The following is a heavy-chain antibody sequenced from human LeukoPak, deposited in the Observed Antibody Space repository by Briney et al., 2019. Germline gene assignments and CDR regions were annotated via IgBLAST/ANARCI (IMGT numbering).Heavy chain of an antibody. D-gene: IGHD6-13*01. CDR1: GFTFSSYS. CDR3: ARDLVAADEEYFNH. CDR2: ISSSSSYI. V-gene: IGHV3-21*01. J-gene: IGHJ1*01. Sequence: TGGSLRLSCAASGFTFSSYSMNWVRQAPGKGLEWVSSISSSSSYIYYADSVKGRFTISRDNAKNSLYLQMNSLRAEDTAVYYCARDLVAADEEYFNHWGQGTLVTVSS.